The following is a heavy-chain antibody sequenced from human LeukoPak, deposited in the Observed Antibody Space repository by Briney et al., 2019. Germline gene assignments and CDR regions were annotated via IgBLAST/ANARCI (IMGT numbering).Heavy chain of an antibody. V-gene: IGHV3-23*01. CDR2: ISGSGGGT. CDR1: GFTFSSYA. D-gene: IGHD3-22*01. Sequence: GGSLRLSCAASGFTFSSYAMSWVRQAPGKGLEWVSAISGSGGGTYYADSVKGRFTISRDNSKNTLYLQMNSLRAEDTAVYYCAKIGYDSSGSQVGAFDIWGQGTMVTVSS. J-gene: IGHJ3*02. CDR3: AKIGYDSSGSQVGAFDI.